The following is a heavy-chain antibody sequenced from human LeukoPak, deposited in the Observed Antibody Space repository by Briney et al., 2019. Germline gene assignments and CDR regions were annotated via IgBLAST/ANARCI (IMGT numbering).Heavy chain of an antibody. V-gene: IGHV4-31*11. J-gene: IGHJ4*02. CDR2: IYYSGST. Sequence: PSQTLSLTGAVSGGPINSGGYYWSWIRQHPGKGLEWIGYIYYSGSTYYDPSLKSRVTISVDTSKNQFSLKLSSATDADAAVYYCASAYYYDSSGYYYDGRVDYWGQGTLVTVSS. CDR3: ASAYYYDSSGYYYDGRVDY. CDR1: GGPINSGGYY. D-gene: IGHD3-22*01.